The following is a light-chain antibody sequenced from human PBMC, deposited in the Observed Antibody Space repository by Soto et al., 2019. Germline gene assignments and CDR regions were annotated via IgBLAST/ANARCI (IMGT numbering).Light chain of an antibody. Sequence: EIVLTQSPGTLSLSPGERATLSCRASQSVSSSYLAWYQQKPGQAPRLLIYGASSRATGIPDRFSGSGSGTDFTLSISILEPEDFAVYYCLQSGSSPPLTFCGGTQVEIK. V-gene: IGKV3-20*01. CDR2: GAS. CDR3: LQSGSSPPLT. J-gene: IGKJ4*01. CDR1: QSVSSSY.